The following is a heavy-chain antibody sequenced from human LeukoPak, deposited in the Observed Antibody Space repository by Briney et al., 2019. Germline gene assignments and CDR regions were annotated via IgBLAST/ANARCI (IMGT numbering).Heavy chain of an antibody. V-gene: IGHV3-53*01. CDR2: IYSDGTT. CDR3: VRNAGVSGSYYDF. Sequence: GGSLRLSCAASGFTVNNNYMSWVRQAPGKGLEWLSVIYSDGTTYYADSVKGRFTTSRDNSKSTVYLQMSSLRAEDTAVYFCVRNAGVSGSYYDFWGQGTLVIVSS. J-gene: IGHJ4*02. CDR1: GFTVNNNY. D-gene: IGHD3-10*01.